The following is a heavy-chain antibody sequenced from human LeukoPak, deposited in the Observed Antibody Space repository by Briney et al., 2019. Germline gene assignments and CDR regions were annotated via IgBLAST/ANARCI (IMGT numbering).Heavy chain of an antibody. CDR2: INPDTGAT. J-gene: IGHJ6*02. D-gene: IGHD2-2*01. CDR1: GYTLTGNY. Sequence: ASVKVSCKASGYTLTGNYMHWVRQAPGQGLEWMGWINPDTGATDIAQKFQGRVTMTRDTSISAAYMELSRLRSDDTAVYYCTRDHCSYINCYEDYYYGLDVWGQGTTVTVSS. V-gene: IGHV1-2*02. CDR3: TRDHCSYINCYEDYYYGLDV.